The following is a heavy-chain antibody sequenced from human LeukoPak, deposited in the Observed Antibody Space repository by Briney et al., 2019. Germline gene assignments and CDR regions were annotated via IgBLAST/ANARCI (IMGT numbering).Heavy chain of an antibody. CDR1: GFAFSSHG. D-gene: IGHD6-13*01. J-gene: IGHJ3*02. V-gene: IGHV3-23*01. CDR2: ISPSGDIL. Sequence: PGGSLRLSCAASGFAFSSHGMNWVRQAPGKGLEWVSGISPSGDILYYVDSVKGQFTISRDNSKNTVYLQMNSLRAEDTAVYYCAKARTSGSWLYDALDIWGQGTMVTVSS. CDR3: AKARTSGSWLYDALDI.